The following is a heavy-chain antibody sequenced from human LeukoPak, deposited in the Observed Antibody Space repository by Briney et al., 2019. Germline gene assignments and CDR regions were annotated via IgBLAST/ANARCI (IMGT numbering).Heavy chain of an antibody. Sequence: ASVKVSCKASGYTFTGYYMHWVRQAPGQGLEWMGWINPNSGGTNYAQKFQGRVTMTRDTSISTAYMELSRLRSDDTAVYYCARDRYRSGGSCYFSYGMDVWGQGTTVTVSS. D-gene: IGHD2-15*01. CDR2: INPNSGGT. CDR1: GYTFTGYY. CDR3: ARDRYRSGGSCYFSYGMDV. V-gene: IGHV1-2*02. J-gene: IGHJ6*02.